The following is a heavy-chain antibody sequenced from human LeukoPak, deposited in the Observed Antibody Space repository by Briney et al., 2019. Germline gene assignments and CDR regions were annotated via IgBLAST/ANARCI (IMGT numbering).Heavy chain of an antibody. D-gene: IGHD6-19*01. CDR3: AGDRAVAGTHFDY. J-gene: IGHJ4*02. V-gene: IGHV4-39*07. CDR1: GGSISSSSYY. Sequence: SETLSLTCTVSGGSISSSSYYWGWIRQPPGKGLEWIGSIYYSGSTYYNPSLKSRVTISVDTSKNQFSLKLSSVTAADTAVYYCAGDRAVAGTHFDYWGQGTLVTVSS. CDR2: IYYSGST.